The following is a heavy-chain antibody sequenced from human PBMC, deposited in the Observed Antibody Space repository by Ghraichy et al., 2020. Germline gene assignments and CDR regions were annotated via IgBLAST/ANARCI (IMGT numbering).Heavy chain of an antibody. CDR1: GFTFSSSW. CDR3: ARGRWELLSWFDP. V-gene: IGHV3-74*01. D-gene: IGHD1-26*01. Sequence: GESLNISCAASGFTFSSSWMHWVRQAPGKGLVWVSRINSDGTTTTYADSVKGRFTISRDNAKNTLYLQMNSLRAEDTAVYYCARGRWELLSWFDPWGQGTLVTVSS. CDR2: INSDGTTT. J-gene: IGHJ5*02.